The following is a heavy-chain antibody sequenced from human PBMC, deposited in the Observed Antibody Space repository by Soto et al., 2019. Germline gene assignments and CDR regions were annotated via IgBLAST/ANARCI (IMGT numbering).Heavy chain of an antibody. CDR2: IYPGDSDT. CDR1: GYSFTSFW. D-gene: IGHD4-17*01. CDR3: ATFHDYGDRANYYYYGMDV. Sequence: GESLKISCKGSGYSFTSFWIGWVRQMPGKGLEWMGIIYPGDSDTRYSPSFQGQVTISADKSISTAYLQWSSLKASDTAMYYCATFHDYGDRANYYYYGMDVWGQGTTVTVSS. V-gene: IGHV5-51*01. J-gene: IGHJ6*02.